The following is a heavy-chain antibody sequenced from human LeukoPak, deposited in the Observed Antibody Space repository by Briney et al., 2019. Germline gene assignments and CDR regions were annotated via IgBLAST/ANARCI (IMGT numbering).Heavy chain of an antibody. CDR1: GYSFTSYW. CDR3: ARHALSSSWYRTVNWFDP. CDR2: IYPGDSDT. D-gene: IGHD6-13*01. Sequence: GESLKISCKGSGYSFTSYWIGWVRQMPGKGLEWMGIIYPGDSDTRYSPSFQGQATISADKSISTAYLQWSSLKASDTAMYYCARHALSSSWYRTVNWFDPWGQGTLVTVSS. J-gene: IGHJ5*02. V-gene: IGHV5-51*01.